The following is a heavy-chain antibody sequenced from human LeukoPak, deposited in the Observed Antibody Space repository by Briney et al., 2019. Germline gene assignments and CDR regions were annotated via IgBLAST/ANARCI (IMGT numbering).Heavy chain of an antibody. CDR1: GDSISSGDYY. V-gene: IGHV4-61*02. CDR3: ARGPYSYDSSGAFDI. CDR2: ISSSGST. D-gene: IGHD3-22*01. J-gene: IGHJ3*02. Sequence: SSETLSLTCTVSGDSISSGDYYWSWIRQPAGKGLEWIGRISSSGSTNYNPSLKSRVTISVDTSKNQFSLKLSSVTAADTAVYFCARGPYSYDSSGAFDIWGQGTMVTVSS.